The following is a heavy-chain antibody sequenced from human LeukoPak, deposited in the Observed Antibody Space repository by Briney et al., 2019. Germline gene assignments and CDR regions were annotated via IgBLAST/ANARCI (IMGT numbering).Heavy chain of an antibody. J-gene: IGHJ4*02. D-gene: IGHD3-10*01. V-gene: IGHV1-18*01. CDR2: SSAYNGDT. CDR3: TRDLGTYTSSGSIFFDY. Sequence: GASVKVSCKASGYTFTDFGISWVRQAPGQGLEWMGWSSAYNGDTKYAQKFQGRVTMTTDTSTSTAYTEMRSLRSDDTAVFYCTRDLGTYTSSGSIFFDYWGQGTLVTVSS. CDR1: GYTFTDFG.